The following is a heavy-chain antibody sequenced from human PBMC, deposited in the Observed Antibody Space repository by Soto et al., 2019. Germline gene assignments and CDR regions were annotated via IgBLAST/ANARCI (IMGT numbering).Heavy chain of an antibody. J-gene: IGHJ4*02. CDR2: ISAHNGNT. Sequence: GASVKVSCKASGYMFISYGINWVRQAPGQGLEWMGWISAHNGNTKYAQKFQGRVTMTTDTSTSTAYMEMRSLRSDDTAVYYCVGDLDGSGSYYTDFWGPGTLGTVS. D-gene: IGHD3-10*01. CDR3: VGDLDGSGSYYTDF. V-gene: IGHV1-18*01. CDR1: GYMFISYG.